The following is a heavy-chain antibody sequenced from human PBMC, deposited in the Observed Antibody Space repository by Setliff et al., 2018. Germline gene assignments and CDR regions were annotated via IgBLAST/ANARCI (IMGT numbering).Heavy chain of an antibody. CDR1: GGTFSSYG. J-gene: IGHJ6*03. CDR2: TIPIFGTT. V-gene: IGHV1-69*05. CDR3: AREGVDSRSSTDYRYYMDV. D-gene: IGHD3-22*01. Sequence: SVKVSCKASGGTFSSYGISWVRQAPGQGLEWMGGTIPIFGTTNYAQKFQGRVTIITDESTTTAYMELSSLRSDDTAVYYCAREGVDSRSSTDYRYYMDVWGKGTTVTVS.